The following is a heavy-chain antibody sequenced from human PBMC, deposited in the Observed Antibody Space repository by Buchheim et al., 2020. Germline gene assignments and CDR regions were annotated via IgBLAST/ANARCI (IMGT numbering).Heavy chain of an antibody. CDR3: ARLLWSGQLNYYFDY. CDR1: GYTSTRNA. Sequence: QVQLVQSGSELKKPGASVTVSCKASGYTSTRNAMNWVRQAPGQGLEWMGWINTNTGNPTYAQGFTGRFVFSLDTSVSTAFLQISSLEAEDTAVYYCARLLWSGQLNYYFDYWGQGTL. J-gene: IGHJ4*02. D-gene: IGHD3-10*01. V-gene: IGHV7-4-1*02. CDR2: INTNTGNP.